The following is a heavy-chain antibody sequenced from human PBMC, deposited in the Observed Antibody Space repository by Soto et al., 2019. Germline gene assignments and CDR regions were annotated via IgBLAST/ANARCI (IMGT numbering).Heavy chain of an antibody. V-gene: IGHV1-18*01. Sequence: ASVKVSCKASGYTFTSCGISWVRQAPGQGLEWMGWISAYNGNTNYAQKLQGRVTMTTDTSTSTAYMELRSLRSDDTAVYYCASSMSLSLPYAFDIWGQGTMVTVSS. CDR2: ISAYNGNT. D-gene: IGHD3-16*02. CDR3: ASSMSLSLPYAFDI. CDR1: GYTFTSCG. J-gene: IGHJ3*02.